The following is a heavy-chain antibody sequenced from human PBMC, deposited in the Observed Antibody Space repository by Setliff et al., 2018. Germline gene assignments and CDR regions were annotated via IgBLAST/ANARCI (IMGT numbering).Heavy chain of an antibody. CDR3: ARDPSLYCSSTSCSPHWCDP. D-gene: IGHD2-2*01. J-gene: IGHJ5*02. CDR2: ISAYNGNT. CDR1: GYTFTSYG. V-gene: IGHV1-18*01. Sequence: GASVKVSCKASGYTFTSYGISWVRQAPGQGLEWMGWISAYNGNTNYAQKLQGRVTMTTDTSTSTAYMELRSLRSDDTAVYYCARDPSLYCSSTSCSPHWCDPWGQGTLVTVSS.